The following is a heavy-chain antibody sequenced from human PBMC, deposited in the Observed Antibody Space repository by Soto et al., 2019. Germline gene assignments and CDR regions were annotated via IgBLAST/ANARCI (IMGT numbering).Heavy chain of an antibody. V-gene: IGHV3-23*01. CDR3: ARDPNGDYVGAFDD. CDR2: ITGSGAGT. Sequence: PGGSLRLSCVASGFTFSRYALTWVRQAPGRGLEWVSSITGSGAGTDYADSVRGRFTISRDNSENTLYLQMNSLRAEDTALYYCARDPNGDYVGAFDDWGQGTLVTVSS. J-gene: IGHJ4*02. CDR1: GFTFSRYA. D-gene: IGHD4-17*01.